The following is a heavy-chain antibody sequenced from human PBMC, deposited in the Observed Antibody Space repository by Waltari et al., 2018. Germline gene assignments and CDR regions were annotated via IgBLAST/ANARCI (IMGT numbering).Heavy chain of an antibody. CDR1: GLPFSSHW. CDR2: IKEDGSES. V-gene: IGHV3-7*04. Sequence: EVQLVESGGGLVQPGGSLRLSCTASGLPFSSHWMTWVRQAPGKGLEWLANIKEDGSESYYGDSVKGRFTISRDNTKNSLYLQMNSLRVEDTAVYYCARADYGGTADYDYWGQGTQVTVSS. CDR3: ARADYGGTADYDY. D-gene: IGHD4-17*01. J-gene: IGHJ4*02.